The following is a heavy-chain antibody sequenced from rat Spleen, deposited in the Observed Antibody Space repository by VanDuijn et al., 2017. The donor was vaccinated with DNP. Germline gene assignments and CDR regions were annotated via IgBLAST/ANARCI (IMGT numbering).Heavy chain of an antibody. CDR3: TQYLHYCAMDA. J-gene: IGHJ4*01. Sequence: EVQLVETGGGLVQPGRSLKLSCVASGFTFSNYWMFWIRQVPGKGLEWVACINTDGGTTYYPDSVKGRFTISRDNAHNNLYLKMNSLRSEDSATYYSTQYLHYCAMDAWGPGTSVTVSS. V-gene: IGHV5-58*01. D-gene: IGHD1-2*01. CDR2: INTDGGTT. CDR1: GFTFSNYW.